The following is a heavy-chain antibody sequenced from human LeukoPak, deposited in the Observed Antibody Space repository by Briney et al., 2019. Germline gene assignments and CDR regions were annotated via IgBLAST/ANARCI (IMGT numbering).Heavy chain of an antibody. CDR1: GFTFSFYS. CDR3: ARDLGGDFDY. J-gene: IGHJ4*02. D-gene: IGHD2-15*01. V-gene: IGHV3-48*04. CDR2: ISRSSSSSTI. Sequence: GGSLRLSCTASGFTFSFYSMNWVRQAPGKGLEWVSYISRSSSSSTIYYADSVRGRFTISRDNAKNSLYLQMNSLRAEDTAVYYCARDLGGDFDYWGQGTLVTVSS.